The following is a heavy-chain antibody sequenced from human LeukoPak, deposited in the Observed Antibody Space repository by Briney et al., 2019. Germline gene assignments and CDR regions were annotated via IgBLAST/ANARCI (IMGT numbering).Heavy chain of an antibody. CDR1: GFTFSSYG. V-gene: IGHV3-30*18. Sequence: PGGSLRLSCAASGFTFSSYGMHWVRQAPGKGLEWVAVISYDGSNKYYADSVKDRFTISRDNSKNTLYLQMNSLRAEDTAVYYCAKDGPIPDVLLWDTYYFDYWGQGTLVTVSS. CDR3: AKDGPIPDVLLWDTYYFDY. CDR2: ISYDGSNK. J-gene: IGHJ4*02. D-gene: IGHD3-10*01.